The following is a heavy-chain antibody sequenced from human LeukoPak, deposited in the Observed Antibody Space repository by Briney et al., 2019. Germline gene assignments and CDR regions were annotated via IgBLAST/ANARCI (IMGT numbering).Heavy chain of an antibody. CDR1: GGSLSGYY. CDR2: INHSGST. CDR3: ARGRIAVAGTYYYYYYGMDV. Sequence: SETLSLTCAVYGGSLSGYYWSWIRQPPGKGLEWIGEINHSGSTNYNPSLKSRVTISVDTSKNQFSLKLSSVTAADTAVYYCARGRIAVAGTYYYYYYGMDVWGKGTTVTVSS. V-gene: IGHV4-34*01. D-gene: IGHD6-19*01. J-gene: IGHJ6*04.